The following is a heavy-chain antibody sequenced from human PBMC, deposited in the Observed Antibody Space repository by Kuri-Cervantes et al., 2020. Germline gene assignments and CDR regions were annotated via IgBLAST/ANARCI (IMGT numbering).Heavy chain of an antibody. J-gene: IGHJ6*02. CDR1: GFTFSGPA. CDR2: IRSKANSYAT. Sequence: GGSLRLSCAASGFTFSGPAMHWVRQASGKGLEWFGRIRSKANSYATAYAASVKGRFTISRDDSKNTAYLQMNSLKTEDTAVYYCTRHKSTNIVVVPAARNYYYGMDVWGQGTTVTVSS. V-gene: IGHV3-73*01. CDR3: TRHKSTNIVVVPAARNYYYGMDV. D-gene: IGHD2-2*01.